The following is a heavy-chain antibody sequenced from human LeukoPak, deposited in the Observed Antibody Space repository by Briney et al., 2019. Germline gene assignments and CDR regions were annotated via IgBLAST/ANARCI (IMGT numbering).Heavy chain of an antibody. CDR2: ISWNSGSI. CDR3: AKDENADYGSGSRFDY. J-gene: IGHJ4*02. Sequence: PGGSLRLSCAASGFTSDDYAMHWVRQAPGKGLEWVSGISWNSGSIGYADSVKGRFTISRDNAKNSLYLQMNSLRAEDTALYYCAKDENADYGSGSRFDYWGQGTLVTVSS. D-gene: IGHD3-10*01. V-gene: IGHV3-9*02. CDR1: GFTSDDYA.